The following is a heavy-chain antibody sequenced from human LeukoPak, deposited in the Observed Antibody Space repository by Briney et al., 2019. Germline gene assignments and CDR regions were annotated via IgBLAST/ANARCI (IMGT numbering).Heavy chain of an antibody. D-gene: IGHD2-2*01. CDR1: GYTFTSYG. V-gene: IGHV1-18*01. J-gene: IGHJ4*02. Sequence: GASVKVSCKASGYTFTSYGISWVRQAPGQGLDWMGWVSAYNGNTNYAQKLQGRVTMTTDTSTSTAYMELRSLRSDDTAVYYCARVGLGYCSSTSCYFDYWGQGTLVTVSS. CDR2: VSAYNGNT. CDR3: ARVGLGYCSSTSCYFDY.